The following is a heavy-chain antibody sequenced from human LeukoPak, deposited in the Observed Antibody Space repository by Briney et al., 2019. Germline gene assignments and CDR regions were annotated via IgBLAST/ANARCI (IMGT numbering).Heavy chain of an antibody. CDR3: ARFKQLGRSFDS. D-gene: IGHD1-1*01. CDR1: GGSIGKTSYY. J-gene: IGHJ4*02. Sequence: SETLSLTCTVSGGSIGKTSYYWGWIRQPPGKGLEWIRNIYYSGTTYYNPSLKSRVTISVDTSKNQFSLTLNSVTAADTAVYFCARFKQLGRSFDSWGLGSLVTVSS. V-gene: IGHV4-39*07. CDR2: IYYSGTT.